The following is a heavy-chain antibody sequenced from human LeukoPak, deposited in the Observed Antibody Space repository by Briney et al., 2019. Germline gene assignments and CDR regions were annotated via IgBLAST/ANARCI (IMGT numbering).Heavy chain of an antibody. J-gene: IGHJ4*02. CDR1: GYTFTGYY. D-gene: IGHD5-18*01. Sequence: ASVKVSCKASGYTFTGYYMHWVRQAPGQGLEWMGWINPNSGGTNYAQKFQGRVTMTRDTSISTAYMELSRLRSDDTAVYYCARIRYSYGMDYFDYWGQGTLVTVSS. CDR2: INPNSGGT. V-gene: IGHV1-2*02. CDR3: ARIRYSYGMDYFDY.